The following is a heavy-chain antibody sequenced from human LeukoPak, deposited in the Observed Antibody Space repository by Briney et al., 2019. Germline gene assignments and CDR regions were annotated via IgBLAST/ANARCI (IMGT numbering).Heavy chain of an antibody. Sequence: PSETLSLTCTVSGGSISSSSYYWGWIRQPPGQGLEWIGSIYYSGSTYYNPSLKSRVTISVDTSKNQFSLKLSSVTAADTAVYSCARSPGYSGYDSPFDYWGQGTLVTVSS. V-gene: IGHV4-39*01. CDR1: GGSISSSSYY. D-gene: IGHD5-12*01. J-gene: IGHJ4*02. CDR3: ARSPGYSGYDSPFDY. CDR2: IYYSGST.